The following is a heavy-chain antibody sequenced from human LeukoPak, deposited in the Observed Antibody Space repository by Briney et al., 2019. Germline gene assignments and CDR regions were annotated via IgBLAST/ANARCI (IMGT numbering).Heavy chain of an antibody. CDR3: VRIPQWELFTSYTDLFDY. CDR2: INHSGST. CDR1: GGSFSGYY. V-gene: IGHV4-34*01. Sequence: SETLSLTCAVYGGSFSGYYWSWIRQPPGKGLEWIGEINHSGSTNYNPSLKSRVTISVDTSKNQFSLKLSSVTAADTAVYYCVRIPQWELFTSYTDLFDYWGQGTLVTVSS. D-gene: IGHD1-26*01. J-gene: IGHJ4*02.